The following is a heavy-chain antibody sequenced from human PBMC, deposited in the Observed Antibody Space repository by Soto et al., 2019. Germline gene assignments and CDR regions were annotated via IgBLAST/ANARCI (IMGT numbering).Heavy chain of an antibody. CDR3: XRDYSSQTSHYYYDMDV. CDR1: GFTFSSYT. CDR2: ISSSTSYK. J-gene: IGHJ6*02. Sequence: GGSLRLSCAASGFTFSSYTMNWVRLAPGKGLGWVSSISSSTSYKYYADSVKGRFTISRDNAKNSLYLQMNSLRAEDTAVYYCXRDYSSQTSHYYYDMDVWGQGTTVTVSS. V-gene: IGHV3-21*01. D-gene: IGHD4-4*01.